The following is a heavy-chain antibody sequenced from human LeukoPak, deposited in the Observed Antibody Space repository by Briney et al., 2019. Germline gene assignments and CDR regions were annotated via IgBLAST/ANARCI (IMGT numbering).Heavy chain of an antibody. Sequence: GGSLRLSCAASGFTFSDYYMSWIRQAPGKGLEWVSYISSSSSYTNYADSVKGRFTISRDSAKNSLYLQMNSLRAEDTAVYYCARVRTLDDYGDYFDYWGQGTLVTVSS. CDR3: ARVRTLDDYGDYFDY. CDR2: ISSSSSYT. V-gene: IGHV3-11*06. J-gene: IGHJ4*02. D-gene: IGHD4-17*01. CDR1: GFTFSDYY.